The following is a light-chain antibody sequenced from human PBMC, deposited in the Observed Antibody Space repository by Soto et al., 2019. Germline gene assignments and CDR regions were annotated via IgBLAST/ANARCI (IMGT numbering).Light chain of an antibody. CDR1: SGHSSYA. CDR2: LNSDGSH. Sequence: QSVLTQSPSASASLGASVKLTCTLSSGHSSYAIAWHQQQPEKGPRYLMKLNSDGSHSKGDGIPDRFSGSSSGAERYLTISSLQSEDEADYYCQTWGTGIRVCGTGTKLTVL. V-gene: IGLV4-69*01. CDR3: QTWGTGIRV. J-gene: IGLJ1*01.